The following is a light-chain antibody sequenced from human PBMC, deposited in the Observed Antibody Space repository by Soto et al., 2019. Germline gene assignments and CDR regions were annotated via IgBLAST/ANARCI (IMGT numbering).Light chain of an antibody. V-gene: IGLV2-14*01. CDR2: DVS. CDR3: SSYIISSALDYV. CDR1: SSDVGGYNY. Sequence: QSALSQPASVSGSPGQSITISCTGTSSDVGGYNYVSWYQQHPGKAPKLMIYDVSNRPSGVSNRFSGSKSGNTASLTISGLQAEDEVDYYCSSYIISSALDYVFGTGTKVTVL. J-gene: IGLJ1*01.